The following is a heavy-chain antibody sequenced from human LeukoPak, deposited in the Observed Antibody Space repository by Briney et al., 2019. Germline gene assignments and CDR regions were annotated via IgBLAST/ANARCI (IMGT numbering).Heavy chain of an antibody. D-gene: IGHD3-16*01. V-gene: IGHV3-7*01. CDR2: IKPDGSEK. CDR1: GFTFRDYW. CDR3: ARDKFGGTDY. J-gene: IGHJ4*02. Sequence: GGSLRLSCAASGFTFRDYWMSWVRQAPGKGLEWVANIKPDGSEKYYVDSVKGRLTISRDNAKNSVYLQMKSLRAEDTAVYYCARDKFGGTDYWGQGTLVTVSS.